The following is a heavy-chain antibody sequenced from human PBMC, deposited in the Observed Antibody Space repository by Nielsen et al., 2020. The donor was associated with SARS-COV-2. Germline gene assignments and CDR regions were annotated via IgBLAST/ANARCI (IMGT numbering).Heavy chain of an antibody. CDR3: ARDGEQQLGSFEY. V-gene: IGHV3-30*04. CDR1: GFTFSSYA. Sequence: GGSLRLSCAASGFTFSSYAMHWVRQAPGKGLEWVAVISYDGSNKYYADSVKGRFTISRDNSKNTLYLQMNSLRAEDTAVYYCARDGEQQLGSFEYWGQGTLVTVSS. D-gene: IGHD6-13*01. J-gene: IGHJ4*02. CDR2: ISYDGSNK.